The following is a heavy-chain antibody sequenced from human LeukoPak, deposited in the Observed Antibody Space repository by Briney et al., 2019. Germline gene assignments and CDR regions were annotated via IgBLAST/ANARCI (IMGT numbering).Heavy chain of an antibody. Sequence: TSETLSLTCIVSGGSTSSSSYYWGWIRQPPGKGLEWIGSIYYSGSTYYNPSLKSRVTISEDTSKNQFSLKLSSVTAADTAVYHCVRLSVVSPHRYFDLWGRGTLVTVSS. V-gene: IGHV4-39*01. CDR1: GGSTSSSSYY. D-gene: IGHD2/OR15-2a*01. CDR3: VRLSVVSPHRYFDL. J-gene: IGHJ2*01. CDR2: IYYSGST.